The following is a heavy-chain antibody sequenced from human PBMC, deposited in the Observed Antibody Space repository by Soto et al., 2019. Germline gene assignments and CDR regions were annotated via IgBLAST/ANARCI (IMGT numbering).Heavy chain of an antibody. D-gene: IGHD3-16*02. Sequence: TLSVNRTGTDGTIRSDAYYWTSVRQPPGKGLEWIGNIYHKGNTYYNPSLKSRLVIGLDTSKNQFSLSLSSVTAADTAVYYCARYRFSGNRWSKFDYWGQGTLVTVS. CDR2: IYHKGNT. V-gene: IGHV4-31*03. CDR1: DGTIRSDAYY. CDR3: ARYRFSGNRWSKFDY. J-gene: IGHJ4*02.